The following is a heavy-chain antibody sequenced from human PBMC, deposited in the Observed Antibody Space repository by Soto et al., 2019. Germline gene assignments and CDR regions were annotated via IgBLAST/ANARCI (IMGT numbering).Heavy chain of an antibody. CDR3: AREEGITIFGAAPGAFDI. Sequence: PSETLSLTCAVSGGSISSSNWWSWVRQPPGKGLEWIGEIYHSGSTNYNPSLKSRVTISVDKSKNQFSLKLSSVTAADTAVYYCAREEGITIFGAAPGAFDIWGQGTMVTVSS. J-gene: IGHJ3*02. CDR1: GGSISSSNW. CDR2: IYHSGST. D-gene: IGHD3-3*01. V-gene: IGHV4-4*02.